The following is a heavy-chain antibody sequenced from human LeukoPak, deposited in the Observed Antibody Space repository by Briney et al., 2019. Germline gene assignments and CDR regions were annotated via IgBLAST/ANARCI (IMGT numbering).Heavy chain of an antibody. CDR3: ARDHGGGSASSGFDY. V-gene: IGHV1-2*02. D-gene: IGHD3-22*01. CDR1: GYTFTSYG. CDR2: INPNSGGT. J-gene: IGHJ4*02. Sequence: GASVKVSCKASGYTFTSYGISWVRQAPGQGLEWMGWINPNSGGTNYAQKFQGRVTMTRDTSTSTAYMELSRLRSDDTAVYYCARDHGGGSASSGFDYWGQGTLVTVSS.